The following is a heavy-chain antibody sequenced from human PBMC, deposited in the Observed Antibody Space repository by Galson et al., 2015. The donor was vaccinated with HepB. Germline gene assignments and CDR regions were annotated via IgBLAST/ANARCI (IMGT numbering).Heavy chain of an antibody. CDR3: ARASEHIMITFGGVAGGAFDI. D-gene: IGHD3-16*01. V-gene: IGHV1-18*04. Sequence: SVKVSCKASGYTFTSYGISWVRQAPGQGLEWMGWISAYNGNTNYAQKLQGRVTMTTDTSTSTAYMELRSLRSDDTAVYYCARASEHIMITFGGVAGGAFDIWGQGTMVTVSS. CDR1: GYTFTSYG. J-gene: IGHJ3*02. CDR2: ISAYNGNT.